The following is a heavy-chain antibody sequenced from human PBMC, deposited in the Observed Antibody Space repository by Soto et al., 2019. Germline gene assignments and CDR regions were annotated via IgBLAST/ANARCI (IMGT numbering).Heavy chain of an antibody. D-gene: IGHD2-21*01. Sequence: SENRSVTWTGSADLTSPEGYFWYCLRQHPRKGLEWIGYIYHSGSTIYNPSLKSRVTISVDTSKNRLSLELSNVTAADTAVYYCARDGAGAYGLGWFDPWGQGILVTVS. CDR2: IYHSGST. V-gene: IGHV4-31*02. CDR3: ARDGAGAYGLGWFDP. CDR1: ADLTSPEGYF. J-gene: IGHJ5*02.